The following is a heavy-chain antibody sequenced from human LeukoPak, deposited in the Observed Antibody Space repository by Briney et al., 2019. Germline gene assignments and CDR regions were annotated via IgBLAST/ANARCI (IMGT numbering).Heavy chain of an antibody. CDR3: AREVRHSYGLDAFDF. J-gene: IGHJ3*01. V-gene: IGHV4-4*07. CDR2: IYSRGTT. Sequence: SETLSLTCTVSGGSISSYYWSWIRQSAGKGLEWIGRIYSRGTTNYNPSLKSRVTMSVDTSKNQFSLKVSSVTAADTAVYYCAREVRHSYGLDAFDFWGQGTMVTVSS. CDR1: GGSISSYY. D-gene: IGHD5-18*01.